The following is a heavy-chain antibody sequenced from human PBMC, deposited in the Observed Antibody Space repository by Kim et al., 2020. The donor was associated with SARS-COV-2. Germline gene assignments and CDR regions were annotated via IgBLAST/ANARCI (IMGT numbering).Heavy chain of an antibody. D-gene: IGHD1-26*01. J-gene: IGHJ4*02. CDR3: AKGEAYYFDS. Sequence: YPDSVKGRFTLHRDSAKNSLYLQMNRLRPEDTALYYCAKGEAYYFDSWGQGTLVTVSS. V-gene: IGHV3-9*01.